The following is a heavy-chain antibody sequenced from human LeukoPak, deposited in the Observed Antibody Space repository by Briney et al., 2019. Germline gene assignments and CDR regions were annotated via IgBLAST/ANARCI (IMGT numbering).Heavy chain of an antibody. CDR1: GYTFTSYA. Sequence: ASVKVSCKASGYTFTSYAMNWVRQAPGQGLEWMGWINTNTGNPTYAQGFTGRFVFSLDTSVSTAYLQISSLKAEDTAVYYCARDHSSSWIHGIWFDPWGQGTLDTVSS. CDR3: ARDHSSSWIHGIWFDP. J-gene: IGHJ5*02. V-gene: IGHV7-4-1*02. D-gene: IGHD6-13*01. CDR2: INTNTGNP.